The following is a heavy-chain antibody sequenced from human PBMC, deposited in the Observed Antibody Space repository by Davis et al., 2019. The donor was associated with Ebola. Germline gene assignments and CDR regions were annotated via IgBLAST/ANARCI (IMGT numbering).Heavy chain of an antibody. CDR1: GFTFSSYW. V-gene: IGHV3-30*03. Sequence: PGGSLRLSCAASGFTFSSYWMHWVRQAPGKGLEWVAVISYDGSNKYYADSVKGRFTISRDNSKNTLYLQMNSLRAEDTAVYYCATDRNWDFDYWGQGTLVTVSS. J-gene: IGHJ4*02. D-gene: IGHD7-27*01. CDR3: ATDRNWDFDY. CDR2: ISYDGSNK.